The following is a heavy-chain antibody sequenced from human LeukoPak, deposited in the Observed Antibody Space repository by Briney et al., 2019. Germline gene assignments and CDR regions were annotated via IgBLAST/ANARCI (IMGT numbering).Heavy chain of an antibody. CDR1: GGSISSSSYY. CDR2: IYYSGST. CDR3: ASGYYYDSFGGTNDGFDI. Sequence: PSETLSLACTVSGGSISSSSYYWDWIRQPPGQGLEWIGSIYYSGSTNYNPSLKSRVTISVDTSKNQFSLKLSSVTAADTAVYYCASGYYYDSFGGTNDGFDIWGQGTMVTVSS. D-gene: IGHD3-22*01. J-gene: IGHJ3*02. V-gene: IGHV4-39*07.